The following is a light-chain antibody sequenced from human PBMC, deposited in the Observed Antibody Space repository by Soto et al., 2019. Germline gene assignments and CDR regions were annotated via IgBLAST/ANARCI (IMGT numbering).Light chain of an antibody. V-gene: IGKV3-15*01. CDR1: QSVSSN. Sequence: EIVMTQSPATLSVSPGERATLSCRASQSVSSNLAWYQQRPRQAPRLLIYATSSRASDVPARFSGSGSGTEFTLTIASLQSEDFAIYYCQQYNHWPRMLSFGGGTKVELK. CDR3: QQYNHWPRMLS. J-gene: IGKJ4*01. CDR2: ATS.